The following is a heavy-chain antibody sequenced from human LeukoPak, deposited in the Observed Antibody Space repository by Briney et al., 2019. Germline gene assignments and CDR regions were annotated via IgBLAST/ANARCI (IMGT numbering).Heavy chain of an antibody. CDR3: AKDMARFFGVAAKDYYYYYGMDV. J-gene: IGHJ6*02. D-gene: IGHD2-15*01. Sequence: GGSLRLSCAASGFTFDDYAMHWVRQAPGKGLEWVSGISWNSGSIGYADSVKGRFTISRDNAKNPLYLQMNSLRAEDTALYYCAKDMARFFGVAAKDYYYYYGMDVWGQGTTVTVSS. V-gene: IGHV3-9*01. CDR2: ISWNSGSI. CDR1: GFTFDDYA.